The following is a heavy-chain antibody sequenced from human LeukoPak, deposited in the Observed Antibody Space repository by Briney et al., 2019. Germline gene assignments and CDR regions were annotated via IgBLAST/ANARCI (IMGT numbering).Heavy chain of an antibody. J-gene: IGHJ3*02. CDR2: INHSGST. CDR3: ARGRLTMGAFDI. CDR1: GGSFSGYY. Sequence: SETLSLTCAVYGGSFSGYYWSWIRQPPGKGLEWIGEINHSGSTNYNPSLKSRVTISVDTSKNQFSLKLSSVTAADTAVYYCARGRLTMGAFDIWGQGTMVTVSS. V-gene: IGHV4-34*01. D-gene: IGHD1-1*01.